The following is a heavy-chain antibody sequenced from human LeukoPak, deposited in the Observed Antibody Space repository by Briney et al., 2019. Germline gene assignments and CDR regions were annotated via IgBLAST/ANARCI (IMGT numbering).Heavy chain of an antibody. V-gene: IGHV3-9*01. Sequence: GGSLRLSCAASGFTFDDYAMHWVRQAPGKGLEWVSGISWNSGSIGYADSVKGRFTISRDNAKNSLYLQMNSLRAEDTALYYCAKVGRSWNYGMDVWGQGTTVTVSS. CDR2: ISWNSGSI. CDR3: AKVGRSWNYGMDV. D-gene: IGHD2-15*01. CDR1: GFTFDDYA. J-gene: IGHJ6*02.